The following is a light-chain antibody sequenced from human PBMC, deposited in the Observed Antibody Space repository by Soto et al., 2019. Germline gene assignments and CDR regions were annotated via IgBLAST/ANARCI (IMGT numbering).Light chain of an antibody. Sequence: EIVMTQSPATLSVSPGERATLSCRASQSVNSNLAWYQQKPGQAPRLLMSGSSTRATGIPARFSGSGSGTDCTLSISSLQSEDFAVYYCQQYNKRPYTFGQGTKLEI. J-gene: IGKJ2*01. CDR3: QQYNKRPYT. CDR1: QSVNSN. V-gene: IGKV3-15*01. CDR2: GSS.